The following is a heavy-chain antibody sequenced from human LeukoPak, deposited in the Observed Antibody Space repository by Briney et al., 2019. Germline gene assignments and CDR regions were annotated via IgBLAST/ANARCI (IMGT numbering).Heavy chain of an antibody. J-gene: IGHJ4*02. CDR3: ARDFAREFTIDY. CDR1: GFTFSSYW. Sequence: GGSLRLSCAASGFTFSSYWMSWVRQAPGKGLEWVANIKQDGSEKYYVDSVKGRFTISRDNAKNSLFLQMNSLRAEDAAVYYCARDFAREFTIDYWGQGTLVTVSS. CDR2: IKQDGSEK. D-gene: IGHD3-10*01. V-gene: IGHV3-7*01.